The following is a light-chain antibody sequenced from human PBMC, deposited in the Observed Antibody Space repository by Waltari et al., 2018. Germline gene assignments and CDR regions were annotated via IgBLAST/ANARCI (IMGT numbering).Light chain of an antibody. CDR3: QHCEGSLWT. Sequence: EIVLTQSPGTLSLSPGERATLPCRASQSVTNSYVAWYQQKPGQAPRLLMYGGSSTATGIPDRCSGSGSGTDFTLTISSLGPEDVAVYHCQHCEGSLWTFGQGTKVESK. CDR2: GGS. CDR1: QSVTNSY. J-gene: IGKJ1*01. V-gene: IGKV3-20*01.